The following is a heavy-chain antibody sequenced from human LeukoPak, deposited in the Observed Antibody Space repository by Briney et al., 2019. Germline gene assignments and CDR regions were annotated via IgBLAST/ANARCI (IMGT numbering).Heavy chain of an antibody. Sequence: QPGGSLRLSCSASGFTFSSYAMSWVRQAPGKGLEWISTISGGGGSTWYTDPVKGRFTISRDSSKNTLYLQMNSLRADDTAVYYCAIGGGLLWMGEFPRFFDSWGQGTLVTVSS. J-gene: IGHJ4*02. V-gene: IGHV3-23*01. D-gene: IGHD3-16*01. CDR3: AIGGGLLWMGEFPRFFDS. CDR2: ISGGGGST. CDR1: GFTFSSYA.